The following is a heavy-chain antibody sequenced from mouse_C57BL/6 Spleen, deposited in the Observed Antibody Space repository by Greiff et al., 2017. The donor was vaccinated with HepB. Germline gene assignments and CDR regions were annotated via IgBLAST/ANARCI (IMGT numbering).Heavy chain of an antibody. CDR3: ARRVTPVAFDY. Sequence: VQLQQSGAELVKPGASVKLSCKASGYTFTSYWMHWVKQRPGQGLEWIGMIHPNSGSTNYNEKFKSKATLTVDKSSSTAYMQLSSLTSEDSAVYYCARRVTPVAFDYWGQGTTLTVSS. CDR2: IHPNSGST. V-gene: IGHV1-64*01. J-gene: IGHJ2*01. CDR1: GYTFTSYW. D-gene: IGHD1-1*01.